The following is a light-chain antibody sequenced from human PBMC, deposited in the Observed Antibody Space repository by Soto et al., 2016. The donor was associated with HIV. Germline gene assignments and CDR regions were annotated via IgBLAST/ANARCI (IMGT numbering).Light chain of an antibody. CDR2: QDT. Sequence: SYGLTQPPSVSVSPGQTASITCSGDKLGDKYTCWYQQRPGQSPVLVIYQDTKRPSGIPERFSGSNSGNTATLTISGTQAMDEADYYCQAWDSSTHVVFGGGTKLTV. V-gene: IGLV3-1*01. CDR1: KLGDKY. J-gene: IGLJ2*01. CDR3: QAWDSSTHVV.